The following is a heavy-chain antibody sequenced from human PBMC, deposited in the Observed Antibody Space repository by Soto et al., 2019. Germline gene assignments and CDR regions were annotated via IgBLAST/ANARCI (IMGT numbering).Heavy chain of an antibody. J-gene: IGHJ4*02. V-gene: IGHV1-18*04. D-gene: IGHD1-26*01. CDR1: GYTFNRHG. Sequence: QVHLVQSGGEVKKPGASVKVSCKASGYTFNRHGITWVRQAPGKGLEWMGWISGYNGDINYEQKFQGRVTLSSDTLTSTVYLELKSLRFDDTAVYYCARVRIVGAREIDFWGQGTLVTVSS. CDR2: ISGYNGDI. CDR3: ARVRIVGAREIDF.